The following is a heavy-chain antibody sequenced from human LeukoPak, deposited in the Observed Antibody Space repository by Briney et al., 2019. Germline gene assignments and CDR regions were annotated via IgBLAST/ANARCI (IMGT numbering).Heavy chain of an antibody. Sequence: SETLSLTCTVSGYSISSGYYWGWIRQPPGKGLEWIGYIYYSGSTNYNPSLKSRVTISVDTSKNQFSLKLSSVTAADTAVYYCARDRVDTAMVSRYYYGMDVWGQGTTVTVSS. CDR3: ARDRVDTAMVSRYYYGMDV. J-gene: IGHJ6*02. D-gene: IGHD5-18*01. V-gene: IGHV4-61*01. CDR2: IYYSGST. CDR1: GYSISSGYY.